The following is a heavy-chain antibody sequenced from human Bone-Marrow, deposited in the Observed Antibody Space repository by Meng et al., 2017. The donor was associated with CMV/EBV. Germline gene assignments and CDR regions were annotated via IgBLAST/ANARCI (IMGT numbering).Heavy chain of an antibody. CDR3: TREEYYDFWSGYPPSY. J-gene: IGHJ4*02. V-gene: IGHV3-49*04. Sequence: GESLKISCAASGFTFSSYWMSWVRQAPGKGLEWVGFIRSKAYGGTTEYAASVKGRFTISRDDSKSIAYLRMNSLKTEDTAVYYCTREEYYDFWSGYPPSYWGQGTLVTVSS. CDR1: GFTFSSYW. D-gene: IGHD3-3*01. CDR2: IRSKAYGGTT.